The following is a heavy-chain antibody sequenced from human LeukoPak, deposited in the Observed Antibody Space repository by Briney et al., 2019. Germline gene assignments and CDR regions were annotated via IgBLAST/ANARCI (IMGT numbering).Heavy chain of an antibody. CDR1: GGSISSYY. D-gene: IGHD3-22*01. V-gene: IGHV4-59*01. CDR3: TRERTYDYASSGHDY. J-gene: IGHJ4*02. Sequence: SETLSLTCTVSGGSISSYYWSWMRQPPGKGLQWMGYIYYSGSTNYNPSLKSRVTISVDPSKNEFSLKMSSVTAADAAEYCCTRERTYDYASSGHDYWGQGPPVTVSS. CDR2: IYYSGST.